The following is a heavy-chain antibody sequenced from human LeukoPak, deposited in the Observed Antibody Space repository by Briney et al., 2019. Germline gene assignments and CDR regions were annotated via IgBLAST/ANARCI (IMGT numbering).Heavy chain of an antibody. V-gene: IGHV4-59*01. CDR2: IYYSGST. J-gene: IGHJ4*02. Sequence: PSETLSPTCTVSGGSISNYYWSWIRQPPGKGLEWIGYIYYSGSTNYNPSLKSRVTISVDTSKNQFSLKLSSVTAADTAVYYCARATFVGFDYWGQGTLVTVSS. D-gene: IGHD6-6*01. CDR1: GGSISNYY. CDR3: ARATFVGFDY.